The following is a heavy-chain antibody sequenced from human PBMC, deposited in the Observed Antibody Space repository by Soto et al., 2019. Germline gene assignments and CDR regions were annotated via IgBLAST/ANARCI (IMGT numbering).Heavy chain of an antibody. CDR3: ARHLITILGVIHGMDV. D-gene: IGHD3-3*01. J-gene: IGHJ6*02. Sequence: PSETLSLTCTVSGGSISRYYWSWIRQPPGKGLERIGYIYYSGSTNYNPSLKSRVTISVDTSKNQFSLMLSSVTAADTAVYYCARHLITILGVIHGMDVCGQGTTVTGAS. CDR1: GGSISRYY. V-gene: IGHV4-59*01. CDR2: IYYSGST.